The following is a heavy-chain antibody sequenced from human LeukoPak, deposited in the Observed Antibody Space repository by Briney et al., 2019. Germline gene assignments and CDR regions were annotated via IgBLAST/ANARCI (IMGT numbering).Heavy chain of an antibody. D-gene: IGHD3-10*01. CDR1: GYTFTGYY. CDR2: INPNSGGT. Sequence: ASVKVSCKASGYTFTGYYMHWVRQAPGQGLEWMGWINPNSGGTNYAQKFQGRVTMTRDTSISTAYMELSRLRSDDTAVYYCAGGYYYGSGSYYNWFDPWGQGTLVTVSS. V-gene: IGHV1-2*02. CDR3: AGGYYYGSGSYYNWFDP. J-gene: IGHJ5*02.